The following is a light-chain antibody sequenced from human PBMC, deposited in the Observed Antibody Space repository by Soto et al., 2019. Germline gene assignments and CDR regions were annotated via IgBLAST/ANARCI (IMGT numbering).Light chain of an antibody. J-gene: IGKJ5*01. Sequence: DIQMTQSPSSLSASVGDRVTITCRASQSISSYLNWYQQKPGKAPKLLIYAASSLQSGVPSRFSGSGSGTDFTLTISSLKPEDFATYYCQQSYSTPVNFGQGTRREIK. CDR2: AAS. CDR3: QQSYSTPVN. V-gene: IGKV1-39*01. CDR1: QSISSY.